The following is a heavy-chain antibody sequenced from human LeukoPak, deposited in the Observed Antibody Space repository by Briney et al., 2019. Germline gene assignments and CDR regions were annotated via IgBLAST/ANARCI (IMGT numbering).Heavy chain of an antibody. CDR3: ARDYIAVAGTDYYYYYGMDV. V-gene: IGHV4-4*07. D-gene: IGHD6-19*01. Sequence: SETLSLTCAVYGGSFSGYYWSWIRQPAGKGLEWIGRIYTSGSTNYNPSLKSRVTMSVDTPKNQFSLKLSSVTAADTAVYYCARDYIAVAGTDYYYYYGMDVWGQGTTVTVSS. CDR2: IYTSGST. J-gene: IGHJ6*02. CDR1: GGSFSGYY.